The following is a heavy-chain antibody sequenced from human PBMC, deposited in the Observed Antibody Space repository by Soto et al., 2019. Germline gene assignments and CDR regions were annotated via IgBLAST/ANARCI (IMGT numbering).Heavy chain of an antibody. CDR1: GFTFSLYN. V-gene: IGHV3-33*01. CDR3: ARDFNPYCSSTSCSIY. CDR2: IWYNGSNI. J-gene: IGHJ4*02. D-gene: IGHD2-2*01. Sequence: GGSLRLPCLTSGFTFSLYNMHWIRQAPGRGLEWVAVIWYNGSNIYYTDSVKGRFTISRDNAKNTLYLQMNSLRAEGTAVYYCARDFNPYCSSTSCSIYWGQGTLVTVSS.